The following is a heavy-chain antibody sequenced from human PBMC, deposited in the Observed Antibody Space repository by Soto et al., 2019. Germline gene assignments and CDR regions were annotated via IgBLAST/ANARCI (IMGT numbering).Heavy chain of an antibody. Sequence: QVQLQQWGAGLLKPSETLSLTCAVYGGSFSGYYWSWIRQPPGKGLEWIGEINHSGSTNYNPSLKSRVTISVDTSKNQFSLKRSSVTAADTAVYYCARGPDIVVVPAGFCYFDYWGQGTLVTVSS. V-gene: IGHV4-34*01. D-gene: IGHD2-2*01. CDR2: INHSGST. J-gene: IGHJ4*02. CDR3: ARGPDIVVVPAGFCYFDY. CDR1: GGSFSGYY.